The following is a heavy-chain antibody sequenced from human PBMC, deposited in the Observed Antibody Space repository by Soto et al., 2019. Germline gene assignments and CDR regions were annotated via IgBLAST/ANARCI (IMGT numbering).Heavy chain of an antibody. CDR1: GFTFSSYA. Sequence: GGSLRLSCAASGFTFSSYAMSWVRQAPGKGLEWVSAIRGSGGSTYYADSVKGRFTISSDISKNTLYLQMNSLRAEDTAVYYCAKKPYSSGWVGGMDVWGQGTTVTVSS. CDR3: AKKPYSSGWVGGMDV. V-gene: IGHV3-23*01. J-gene: IGHJ6*02. CDR2: IRGSGGST. D-gene: IGHD6-19*01.